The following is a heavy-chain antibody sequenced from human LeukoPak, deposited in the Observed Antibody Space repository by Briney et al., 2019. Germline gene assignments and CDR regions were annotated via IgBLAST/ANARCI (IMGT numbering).Heavy chain of an antibody. CDR2: INHSGST. Sequence: SETLSLTCAVYGGSFSGYYWSWIRQPPGKGLEWIGEINHSGSTNYNPSLKSRVTISVDTSKNQFSLKLSSVTAADTAVYYCARGTVTTWSYYYYMDVWAKGPRSPSP. V-gene: IGHV4-34*01. D-gene: IGHD4-17*01. CDR3: ARGTVTTWSYYYYMDV. J-gene: IGHJ6*03. CDR1: GGSFSGYY.